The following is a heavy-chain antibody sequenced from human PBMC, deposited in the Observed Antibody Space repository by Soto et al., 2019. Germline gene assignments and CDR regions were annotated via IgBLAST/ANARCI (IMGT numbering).Heavy chain of an antibody. D-gene: IGHD2-8*01. Sequence: SETLSLTCTVSGGSISGYFWSWIRQPPGKGLEWIGYIHYTGGTTYNPSLKSRVTMSVDTSKNQFSLKMMSVTAADTAVYYCARYYCTNVSCSSFDYWGQGTPVTVSS. CDR3: ARYYCTNVSCSSFDY. CDR2: IHYTGGT. J-gene: IGHJ4*02. V-gene: IGHV4-59*08. CDR1: GGSISGYF.